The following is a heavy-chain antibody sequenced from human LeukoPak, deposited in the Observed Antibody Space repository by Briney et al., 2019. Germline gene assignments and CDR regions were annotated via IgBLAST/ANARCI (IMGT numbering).Heavy chain of an antibody. J-gene: IGHJ4*02. CDR2: IRPDGSED. V-gene: IGHV3-7*01. D-gene: IGHD4-11*01. CDR3: ARSMGGVTTYDY. Sequence: GGSLRLSCAASGFTFSSYWMSWVRQAPGKGLEWVASIRPDGSEDYCMDSVKGRFTISRDNAENSLYLQMNSLRADDTAVYYCARSMGGVTTYDYWGQGTLVTVSS. CDR1: GFTFSSYW.